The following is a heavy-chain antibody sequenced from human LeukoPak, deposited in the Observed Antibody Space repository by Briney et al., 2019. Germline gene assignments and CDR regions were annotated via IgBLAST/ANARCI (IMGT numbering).Heavy chain of an antibody. CDR2: IWYDGSNK. CDR1: GFTFSSYG. D-gene: IGHD2-2*01. V-gene: IGHV3-33*06. Sequence: GGSLRLSCAASGFTFSSYGMHWVRQAPGKGLEWVAVIWYDGSNKYYADSVKGRFTISRDNSKNTLYLQMNSLRAEDTVVYYCAKDSGDCSSTSCLYYYYYYYMDVWGKGTTVTVSS. CDR3: AKDSGDCSSTSCLYYYYYYYMDV. J-gene: IGHJ6*03.